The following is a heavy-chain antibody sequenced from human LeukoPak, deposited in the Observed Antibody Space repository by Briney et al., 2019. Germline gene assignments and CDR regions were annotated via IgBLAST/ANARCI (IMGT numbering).Heavy chain of an antibody. CDR1: GGSISSYY. V-gene: IGHV4-59*01. D-gene: IGHD6-13*01. CDR3: ARGIAGTGYYYYYYMDV. CDR2: INYSGST. J-gene: IGHJ6*03. Sequence: SETLSLTCTVSGGSISSYYWSWIRQPPGKGLEWIGYINYSGSTNYNPSLKSRVTISVDTSKNQFSLKLSSVTAADTAVYYCARGIAGTGYYYYYYMDVWGKGTTVTVSS.